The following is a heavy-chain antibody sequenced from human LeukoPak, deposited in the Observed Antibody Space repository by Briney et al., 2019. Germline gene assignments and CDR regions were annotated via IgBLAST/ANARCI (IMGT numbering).Heavy chain of an antibody. CDR1: GFTFSSYS. Sequence: GGSLRLSCAASGFTFSSYSMNWVRQAPGKGLEWVSSISGSSSYIYYADSVKGRFTISRDNAKNSLYLQMNSLRAEDTAVYYCARGGDILTGLSDYWGQGTLVTVSS. CDR3: ARGGDILTGLSDY. D-gene: IGHD3-9*01. CDR2: ISGSSSYI. V-gene: IGHV3-21*04. J-gene: IGHJ4*02.